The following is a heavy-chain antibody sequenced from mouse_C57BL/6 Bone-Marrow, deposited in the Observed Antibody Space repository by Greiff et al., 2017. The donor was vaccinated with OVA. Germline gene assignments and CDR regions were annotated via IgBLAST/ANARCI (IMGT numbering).Heavy chain of an antibody. Sequence: QVTLKESGPGLLQPSQTLSLTCSFSGFSLSTFGMGVGWIRQPSGKGLEWLAHIWWDDDKYYNPALKSRPTISKDTSKNQVFLKIANVDTADTATDDCARPCDYDYPIWFAYWGQGTLVTVSA. D-gene: IGHD2-4*01. V-gene: IGHV8-8*01. CDR1: GFSLSTFGMG. CDR2: IWWDDDK. J-gene: IGHJ3*01. CDR3: ARPCDYDYPIWFAY.